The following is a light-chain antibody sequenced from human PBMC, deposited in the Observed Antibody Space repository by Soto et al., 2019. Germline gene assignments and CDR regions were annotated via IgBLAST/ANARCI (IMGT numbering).Light chain of an antibody. CDR1: SSDVGAYYS. CDR2: GVT. Sequence: QSALTQPASVSGSPGQSITISCTGTSSDVGAYYSVSWYQHHPGKAPKLIIYGVTNRPSGVSNRFSGSKSGNTASLTISGLQAEDEADYYCLSYSSSTSPYVLGTATKLTVL. V-gene: IGLV2-14*01. CDR3: LSYSSSTSPYV. J-gene: IGLJ1*01.